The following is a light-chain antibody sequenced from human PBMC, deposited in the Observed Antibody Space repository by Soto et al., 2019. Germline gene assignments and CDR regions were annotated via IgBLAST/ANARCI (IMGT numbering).Light chain of an antibody. CDR2: DVT. CDR3: CSYARSYLLGV. CDR1: SSDVGGYDF. J-gene: IGLJ3*02. Sequence: QSVLTQPPSVSGSPGQSVTISCTGTSSDVGGYDFVSWYQQHPGKAPKLMIYDVTKRPSGVPDRFSGSKSGNSASLTISGLQAEDEADYYCCSYARSYLLGVFGGGTKVTVL. V-gene: IGLV2-11*01.